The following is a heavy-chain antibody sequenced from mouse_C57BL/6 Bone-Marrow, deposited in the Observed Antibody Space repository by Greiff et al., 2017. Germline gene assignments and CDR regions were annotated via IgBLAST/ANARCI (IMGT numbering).Heavy chain of an antibody. CDR3: ARPYYSNYWYFDV. Sequence: VQLQQSGAELVKPGASVKMSCKASGYNFTSYWITWVKQRPGQGLEWIGDIYPGSGSTNYNEKFKSKATLTVDTSSSTAYMQISSLPSEDSAVYYCARPYYSNYWYFDVWGTGTTVTVSA. CDR1: GYNFTSYW. J-gene: IGHJ1*03. V-gene: IGHV1-55*01. CDR2: IYPGSGST. D-gene: IGHD2-5*01.